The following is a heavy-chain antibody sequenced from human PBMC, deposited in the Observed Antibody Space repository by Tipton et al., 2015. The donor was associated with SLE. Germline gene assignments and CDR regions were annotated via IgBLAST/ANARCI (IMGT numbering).Heavy chain of an antibody. Sequence: TLSLTCTVSGGSISNYYWSWIRQSPGKGLEWIGYINYSGSTNYNPSLKSRVTISVDMSKNQFSLKLSSVTAADTAVYYCARGPNDAFDVWGPGTMVSVSS. CDR2: INYSGST. V-gene: IGHV4-59*01. J-gene: IGHJ3*01. CDR3: ARGPNDAFDV. CDR1: GGSISNYY.